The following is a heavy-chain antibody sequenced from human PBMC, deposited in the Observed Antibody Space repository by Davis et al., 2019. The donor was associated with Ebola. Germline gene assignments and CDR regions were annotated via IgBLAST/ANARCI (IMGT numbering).Heavy chain of an antibody. CDR2: IIPMFATA. D-gene: IGHD3-10*01. V-gene: IGHV1-69*13. Sequence: SVKVSCKASGYSFKNYAISWVRQAPGQGLEWMGKIIPMFATANYAQNFQGRVRITADESTNTAYMELSSLRSEDTAVYYCARGRGRFGELIKNWFDPWGQGTLVTVSS. CDR3: ARGRGRFGELIKNWFDP. CDR1: GYSFKNYA. J-gene: IGHJ5*02.